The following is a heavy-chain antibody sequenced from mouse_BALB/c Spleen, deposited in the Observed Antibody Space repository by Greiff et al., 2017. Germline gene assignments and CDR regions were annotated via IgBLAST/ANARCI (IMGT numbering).Heavy chain of an antibody. CDR2: ISDGGSYT. V-gene: IGHV5-4*02. J-gene: IGHJ3*01. CDR3: ARDDYGNRFAY. CDR1: GFTFSDYY. D-gene: IGHD2-1*01. Sequence: EVQVVESGGGLVKPGGSLKLSCAASGFTFSDYYMYWVRQTPEKRLEWVATISDGGSYTYYPDSVKGRFTISRDNAKNNLYLQMSSLKSEDTAMYYCARDDYGNRFAYWGQGTLVTVSA.